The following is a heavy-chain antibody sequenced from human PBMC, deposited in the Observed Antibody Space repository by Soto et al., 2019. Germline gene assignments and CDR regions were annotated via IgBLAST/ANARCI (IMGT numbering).Heavy chain of an antibody. V-gene: IGHV1-18*01. CDR3: ARAGYYYGSGNYDAFDI. CDR1: GYTFTTYA. Sequence: QVQLVQSGAEVKKPGASVMVSCKASGYTFTTYAINWVRQAPGQGLEWMGWISAYSVNPNYAQKLQGRLTMTTDTSTHTAYMELRSLRSDDTAVYYCARAGYYYGSGNYDAFDIWGQGTMVTVSS. D-gene: IGHD3-10*01. CDR2: ISAYSVNP. J-gene: IGHJ3*02.